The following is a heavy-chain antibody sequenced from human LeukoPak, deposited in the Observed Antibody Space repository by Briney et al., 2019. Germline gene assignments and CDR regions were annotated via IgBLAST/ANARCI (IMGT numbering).Heavy chain of an antibody. CDR1: GFTFSSCA. V-gene: IGHV3-23*01. CDR3: ANLDYYYGMDV. CDR2: ITGTGGTT. J-gene: IGHJ6*02. Sequence: GGSLRLSCAASGFTFSSCAMSWVRQAPGKGLEWVSTITGTGGTTYYADSVKGRFTVSRDNSKNTLYLQMNSLRAEDTAVYYCANLDYYYGMDVWGQGTTVTVSS.